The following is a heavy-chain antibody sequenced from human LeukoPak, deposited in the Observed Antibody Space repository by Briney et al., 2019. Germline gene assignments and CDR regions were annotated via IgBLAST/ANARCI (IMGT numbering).Heavy chain of an antibody. CDR1: GFTFSSYG. J-gene: IGHJ4*02. D-gene: IGHD6-19*01. CDR3: AREAYSSGWPTIGYYFDY. CDR2: IWYDGSNK. V-gene: IGHV3-33*08. Sequence: GGSLRLSCAASGFTFSSYGMHWFRQAPGKGLEWVAVIWYDGSNKYYADSVKGRFTISRDNSKNTLYLQMNSLRAEDTAVYCCAREAYSSGWPTIGYYFDYWGQGTLVTVSS.